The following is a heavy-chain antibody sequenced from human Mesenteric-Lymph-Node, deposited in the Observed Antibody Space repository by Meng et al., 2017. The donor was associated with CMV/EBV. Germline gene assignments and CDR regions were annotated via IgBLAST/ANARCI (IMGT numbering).Heavy chain of an antibody. CDR2: ISSSGGSS. Sequence: GESLKISCAASGFTFNNYAMTWVRQAPGKGLEWVSSISSSGGSSYYADSVEGRFTISRDISKNTLYLLMNSLRAEDTAVYYCTRVEGRGDIDYWGQGTLVTVSS. D-gene: IGHD1-26*01. V-gene: IGHV3-23*01. CDR3: TRVEGRGDIDY. J-gene: IGHJ4*02. CDR1: GFTFNNYA.